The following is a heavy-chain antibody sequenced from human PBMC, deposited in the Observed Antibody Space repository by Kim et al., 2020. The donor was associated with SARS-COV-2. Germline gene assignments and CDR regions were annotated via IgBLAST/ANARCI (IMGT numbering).Heavy chain of an antibody. Sequence: GGSLRLSCAASGFTFSNSPMTWVRQAPGKGLDWVAGISGSGGSANYADSVKGRFTISRDNSKSTLYLQMNSLRADDTAIYYCTSGSVSAYWGQGTLVTVS. J-gene: IGHJ1*01. V-gene: IGHV3-23*01. CDR2: ISGSGGSA. D-gene: IGHD3-10*01. CDR1: GFTFSNSP. CDR3: TSGSVSAY.